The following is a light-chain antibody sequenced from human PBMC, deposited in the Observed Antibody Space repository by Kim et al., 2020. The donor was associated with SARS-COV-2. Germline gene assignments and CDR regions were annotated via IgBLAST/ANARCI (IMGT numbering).Light chain of an antibody. CDR1: SSDIGAYNY. V-gene: IGLV2-14*01. CDR2: HVS. Sequence: QSALTQPASVSGSPGQSITISCTGTSSDIGAYNYVSWCQQHPGKAPKLLIFHVSKRPSGVSSRFSGSKSANTASLTISGLQAEDEADYYCSSFTTGDAWVFGGGTQLTVL. J-gene: IGLJ3*02. CDR3: SSFTTGDAWV.